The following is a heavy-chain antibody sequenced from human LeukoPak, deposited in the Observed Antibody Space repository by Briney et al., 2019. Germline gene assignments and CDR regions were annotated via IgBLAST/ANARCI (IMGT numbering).Heavy chain of an antibody. CDR3: AAESEDCSGTING. CDR2: ISGKTDGGAT. J-gene: IGHJ4*02. D-gene: IGHD3-10*02. V-gene: IGHV3-15*01. CDR1: GFTFRNAW. Sequence: GRPLRLSCAASGFTFRNAWMSWVRQAPGKALEWVGRISGKTDGGATDYAAHVKGRFTISRDDSKNTQYLQRNTLKPGNTAVYYCAAESEDCSGTINGWGQGTLVTVSS.